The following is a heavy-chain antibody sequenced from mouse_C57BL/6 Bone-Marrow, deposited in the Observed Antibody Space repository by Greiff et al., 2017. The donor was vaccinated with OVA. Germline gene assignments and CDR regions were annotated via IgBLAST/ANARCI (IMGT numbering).Heavy chain of an antibody. V-gene: IGHV14-4*01. Sequence: EVQLQQSGAELVRPGASVTLSCTASGFTIKDDYMHWVKQRPEQGLEWIGWIDPENGDTEYASKFQGKATITADTSSNTAYLQLSSLTSEDTAVYYCTVYYGSSYGFDYWGQGTTLTVSS. J-gene: IGHJ2*01. CDR2: IDPENGDT. CDR1: GFTIKDDY. CDR3: TVYYGSSYGFDY. D-gene: IGHD1-1*01.